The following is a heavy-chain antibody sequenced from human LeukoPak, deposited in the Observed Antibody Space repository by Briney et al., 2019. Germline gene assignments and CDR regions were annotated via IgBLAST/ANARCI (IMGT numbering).Heavy chain of an antibody. J-gene: IGHJ4*02. CDR2: IIPIFGTA. V-gene: IGHV1-69*01. D-gene: IGHD3-9*01. Sequence: GSSVKVSCKASGGTFSSYAISWVRQAPGQGLEWMGGIIPIFGTANYAQKFQGRVTITADESTSTAYMELSSLRSEDTAVYYCARGGVNFDRLLYDGFDYWGQGTLVTVSS. CDR1: GGTFSSYA. CDR3: ARGGVNFDRLLYDGFDY.